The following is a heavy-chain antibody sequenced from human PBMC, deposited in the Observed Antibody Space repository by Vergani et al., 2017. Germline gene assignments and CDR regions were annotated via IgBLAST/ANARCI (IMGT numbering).Heavy chain of an antibody. CDR2: INSEGDST. V-gene: IGHV3-74*01. CDR3: AREGWELLDYFYYMDV. D-gene: IGHD1-26*01. CDR1: GFTFSNYW. Sequence: VQLVESGGGLVQPGGSLRLSCTASGFTFSNYWMQWVRQAPGKGLMWVSRINSEGDSTSYADSVKGRFTIYRDKAKNTLYLQMDSLRAEDTAVYYCAREGWELLDYFYYMDVWGKGTTVTVSS. J-gene: IGHJ6*03.